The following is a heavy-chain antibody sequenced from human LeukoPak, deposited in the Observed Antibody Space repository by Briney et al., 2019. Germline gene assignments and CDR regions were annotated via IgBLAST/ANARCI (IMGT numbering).Heavy chain of an antibody. CDR1: GGSFSGYY. CDR3: ARQGYYDSSGHLFDI. J-gene: IGHJ3*02. D-gene: IGHD3-22*01. CDR2: INHSGST. Sequence: PSETLSLTCAVYGGSFSGYYWSWIRQPPGKGLEWIGEINHSGSTNYNPSLKSRVTISVDRSKNQFSLKLSSVTAADTAVYYCARQGYYDSSGHLFDIWGQGTMVTVSS. V-gene: IGHV4-34*01.